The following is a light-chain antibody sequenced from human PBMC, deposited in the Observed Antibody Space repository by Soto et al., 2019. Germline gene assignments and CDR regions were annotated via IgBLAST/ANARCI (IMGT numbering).Light chain of an antibody. CDR3: QQYDSVPYT. CDR1: QSVLDSSRDKNY. CDR2: WAS. Sequence: DIVMTQSPESLAVSLGERATINCKSSQSVLDSSRDKNYLAWYQQKAGQPPKLLIYWASTRESGVPGRFTGSGSGTDFTLTISSLQAEDVALYYCQQYDSVPYTFGQGTKLEIK. J-gene: IGKJ2*01. V-gene: IGKV4-1*01.